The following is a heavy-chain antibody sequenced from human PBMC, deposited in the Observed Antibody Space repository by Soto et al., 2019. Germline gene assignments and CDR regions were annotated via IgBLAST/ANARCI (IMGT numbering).Heavy chain of an antibody. V-gene: IGHV4-39*01. CDR1: GGSISSSSYY. D-gene: IGHD6-19*01. J-gene: IGHJ4*02. CDR2: IYYSGST. Sequence: QLQLQESGPGLVKPSETLSLTCTVSGGSISSSSYYWGWIRQPPGKEREWIGSIYYSGSTYSNPSLNSRVTISVDTSKNQSSLKLSSVTAADTAVYYCARQWLVSLHHDYWGQGTLVTVSS. CDR3: ARQWLVSLHHDY.